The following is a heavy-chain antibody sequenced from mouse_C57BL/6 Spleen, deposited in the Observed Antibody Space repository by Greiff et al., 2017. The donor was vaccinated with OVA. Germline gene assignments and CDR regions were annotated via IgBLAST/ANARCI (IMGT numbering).Heavy chain of an antibody. CDR2: IRNKANGYTT. CDR3: ARDYGSSYWYFDV. J-gene: IGHJ1*03. Sequence: EVKLMESGGGLVQPGGSLSLSCAASGFTFTDYYMSWVRQPPGKALEWLGFIRNKANGYTTEYSAAVKGRFTISRDNSQSILYLQMNALRAEVSATYYCARDYGSSYWYFDVWGTGTTVTVSS. CDR1: GFTFTDYY. V-gene: IGHV7-3*01. D-gene: IGHD1-1*01.